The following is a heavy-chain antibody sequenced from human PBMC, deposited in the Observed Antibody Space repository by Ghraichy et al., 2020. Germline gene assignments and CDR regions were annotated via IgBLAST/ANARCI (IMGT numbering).Heavy chain of an antibody. CDR3: AKDVRIWCMLVYDY. CDR1: GFTFSSYA. Sequence: LTCAASGFTFSSYAMSWVRQAPGKGLEWVSAIRGSGGSTYYADSVKGRFTISRDNSKNTLYLQMNSLRAEDTAVYYCAKDVRIWCMLVYDYWGQGTLVTVFS. CDR2: IRGSGGST. V-gene: IGHV3-23*01. D-gene: IGHD2-8*01. J-gene: IGHJ4*02.